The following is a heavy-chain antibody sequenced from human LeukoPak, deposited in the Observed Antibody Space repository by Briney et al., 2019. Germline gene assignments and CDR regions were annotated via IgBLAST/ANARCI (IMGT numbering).Heavy chain of an antibody. V-gene: IGHV3-33*01. Sequence: GGSLRLSCIASGFTFSNYAMHWFRQAPGKGLEWVAIIWHDGSEKYYLDSVRGRFTISRDNSKSTLYLQMNSLRAEDTAVYYCAREALYGDPPVYWGQGTLVTVSS. CDR2: IWHDGSEK. CDR3: AREALYGDPPVY. J-gene: IGHJ4*02. CDR1: GFTFSNYA. D-gene: IGHD4-17*01.